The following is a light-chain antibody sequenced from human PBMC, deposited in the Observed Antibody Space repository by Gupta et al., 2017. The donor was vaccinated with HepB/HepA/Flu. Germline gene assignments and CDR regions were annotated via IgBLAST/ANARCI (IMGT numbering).Light chain of an antibody. CDR1: QSVLHNANNKNY. CDR2: WAS. Sequence: DIVMTQSPDSLTVSLGERATIHCKYSQSVLHNANNKNYLAWYQQKPGQPPKVLIYWASSRDFGVPDRFSGSGSGTDFTLTISSLQAEDVAVYYCQQYRGRPPTFGQGTKVEI. V-gene: IGKV4-1*01. J-gene: IGKJ1*01. CDR3: QQYRGRPPT.